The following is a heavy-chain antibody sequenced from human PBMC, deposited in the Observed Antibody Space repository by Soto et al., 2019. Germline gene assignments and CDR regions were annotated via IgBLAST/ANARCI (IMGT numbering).Heavy chain of an antibody. CDR2: IYYSGST. CDR3: ARVVMVRGGTWFDP. J-gene: IGHJ5*02. D-gene: IGHD3-10*01. Sequence: QVQLQESGPGLVKPSQTLSLTCTVSGGSISSGGYYWSWIRQHPGKGLEWIGYIYYSGSTYYNPSIKTRVTISVVTSKNPFSLKLSSVTAADTAVYYCARVVMVRGGTWFDPWGQGTLVTVSS. V-gene: IGHV4-31*03. CDR1: GGSISSGGYY.